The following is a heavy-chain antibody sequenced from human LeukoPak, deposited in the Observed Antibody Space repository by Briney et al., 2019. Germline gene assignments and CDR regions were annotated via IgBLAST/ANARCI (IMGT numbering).Heavy chain of an antibody. J-gene: IGHJ5*02. D-gene: IGHD3-10*01. CDR3: ARVPRRGERFDP. CDR2: MNPISGDT. Sequence: GASVTVSCKASGYAFTSYDVNWVRQAPGQGLEWMGWMNPISGDTVYALKFQGRVTMSRNTSISTAYMELGSLRSEDTAVYYCARVPRRGERFDPWGQGTLVTVSS. CDR1: GYAFTSYD. V-gene: IGHV1-8*01.